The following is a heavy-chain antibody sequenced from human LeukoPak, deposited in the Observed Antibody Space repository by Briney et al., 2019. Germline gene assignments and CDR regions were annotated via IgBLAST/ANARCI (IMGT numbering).Heavy chain of an antibody. CDR2: IYYSGST. Sequence: PSETLSLTCTVSGGSVSSGSYNWIWIPQPPGKGLEWIGYIYYSGSTNYNPSLKSRVTISVDTSKNQFSLKLSSVTAADTAVYYCARLYYYYGLDVWGQGTTVTVSS. CDR3: ARLYYYYGLDV. CDR1: GGSVSSGSYN. V-gene: IGHV4-61*01. J-gene: IGHJ6*02.